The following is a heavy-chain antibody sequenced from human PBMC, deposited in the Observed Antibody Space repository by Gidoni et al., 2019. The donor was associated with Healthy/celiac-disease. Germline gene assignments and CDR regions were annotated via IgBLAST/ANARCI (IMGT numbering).Heavy chain of an antibody. CDR2: IRSKANSYAT. D-gene: IGHD6-19*01. Sequence: EVQLVESGGGLVQPGGSLKLSCAASGFTFSGSAMHWVRQASGKGLEWVGRIRSKANSYATAYAASVKGRFTISRDDSKNTAYLQMNSLKTEDTAVYYCTTSPTYSSGLSYYYYGMDVWGKGTTVTVSS. J-gene: IGHJ6*04. CDR1: GFTFSGSA. V-gene: IGHV3-73*02. CDR3: TTSPTYSSGLSYYYYGMDV.